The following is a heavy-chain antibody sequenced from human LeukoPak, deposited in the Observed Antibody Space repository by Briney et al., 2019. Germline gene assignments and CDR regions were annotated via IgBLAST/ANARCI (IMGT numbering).Heavy chain of an antibody. D-gene: IGHD6-19*01. V-gene: IGHV3-7*03. CDR3: ARVNGGWYLGDWFDP. J-gene: IGHJ5*02. Sequence: PGESLRLSCEGSAFIFSGHWMNWVRQTPGKGLEWVASIKEDGSERQYVDSVKGRFSISRDNTKGSLFLQLNSLRAEDTAVYYCARVNGGWYLGDWFDPWGQGTLVTVSS. CDR1: AFIFSGHW. CDR2: IKEDGSER.